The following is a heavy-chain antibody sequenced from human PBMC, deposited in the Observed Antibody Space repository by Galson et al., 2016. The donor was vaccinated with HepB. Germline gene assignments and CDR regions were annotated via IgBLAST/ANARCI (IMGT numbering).Heavy chain of an antibody. Sequence: SVKVSCKASGYTFSSYYIHWVRQAPGQGLEWMGVINPSSGDTSYGQKFQGRVTVAADMSTSTVYMDLSSLKSEDTAVYYCATAGPQLRRGMDFWGQGTTGTVSS. J-gene: IGHJ6*02. CDR1: GYTFSSYY. CDR2: INPSSGDT. V-gene: IGHV1-46*01. D-gene: IGHD1-1*01. CDR3: ATAGPQLRRGMDF.